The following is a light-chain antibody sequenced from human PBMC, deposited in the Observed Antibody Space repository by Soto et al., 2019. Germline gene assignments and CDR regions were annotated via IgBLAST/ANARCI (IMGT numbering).Light chain of an antibody. CDR1: SCDVGSYNR. CDR2: EVS. CDR3: NSYTGSSTYV. V-gene: IGLV2-18*02. J-gene: IGLJ1*01. Sequence: QSALTQPPSVSVSPGQSVAISCTGTSCDVGSYNRVSWYQQPPGAAPKLMIYEVSNRPSGVPDRFSGSKSGNTASLTISGLQAEDEADYYCNSYTGSSTYVFGTGTKLTVL.